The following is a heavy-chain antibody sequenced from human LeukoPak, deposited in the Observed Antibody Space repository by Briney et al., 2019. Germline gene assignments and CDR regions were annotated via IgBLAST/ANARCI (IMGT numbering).Heavy chain of an antibody. D-gene: IGHD4-17*01. CDR2: IYYSGST. CDR1: GGSISSYY. Sequence: PSETLSLTCTVSGGSISSYYWSWIRQPPGKGLEWIGYIYYSGSTNYNPSLKSRVTISVDTSKNQFSLKLSSVTAADTAVYYCARGVGDYGAGVDYWGQGTLVTVSS. J-gene: IGHJ4*02. CDR3: ARGVGDYGAGVDY. V-gene: IGHV4-59*01.